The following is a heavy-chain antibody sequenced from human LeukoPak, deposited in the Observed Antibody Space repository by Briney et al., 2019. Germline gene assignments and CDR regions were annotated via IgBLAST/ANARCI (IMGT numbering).Heavy chain of an antibody. CDR1: GFTFSSYA. D-gene: IGHD1-26*01. Sequence: PGGSLRLSCAASGFTFSSYAMSWVRQAPGKGLEWVSAISGSGGSTYYADSVKGRFTISRDNSQNTLYLQMNSLRAEDTAVYYCAKDRVRGVGATPYYFDYWGQGTLVTVSS. J-gene: IGHJ4*02. CDR3: AKDRVRGVGATPYYFDY. V-gene: IGHV3-23*01. CDR2: ISGSGGST.